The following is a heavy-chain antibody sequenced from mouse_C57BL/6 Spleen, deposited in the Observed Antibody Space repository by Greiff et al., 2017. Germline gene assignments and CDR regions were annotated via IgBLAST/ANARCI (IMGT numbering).Heavy chain of an antibody. J-gene: IGHJ4*01. Sequence: VQLQESGPGLVQPSQSLSITCTVSGFSLTSYGVHWVRQSPGKGLEWLGVIWRGGSTAYNAAFMSRLSITKDNSKSQVFFKMNSLQADDTAIYYCAKEETTVPHYYAMDYWGQGASVTVSS. CDR3: AKEETTVPHYYAMDY. CDR1: GFSLTSYG. D-gene: IGHD1-1*01. CDR2: IWRGGST. V-gene: IGHV2-5*01.